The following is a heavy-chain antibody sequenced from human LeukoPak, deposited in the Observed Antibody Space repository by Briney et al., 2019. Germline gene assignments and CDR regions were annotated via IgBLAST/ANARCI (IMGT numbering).Heavy chain of an antibody. CDR3: ARGEWFDSSGWYVFDY. J-gene: IGHJ4*02. D-gene: IGHD6-19*01. CDR1: GYTFTGYY. CDR2: INPNSGGT. V-gene: IGHV1-2*02. Sequence: GASVKVSCKASGYTFTGYYMHWVRQAPGQGLEWMGWINPNSGGTNYAQKFQGRVTMTRDTSISTAYMELSRLRSDDPAVYYCARGEWFDSSGWYVFDYWGQGTLVTVSS.